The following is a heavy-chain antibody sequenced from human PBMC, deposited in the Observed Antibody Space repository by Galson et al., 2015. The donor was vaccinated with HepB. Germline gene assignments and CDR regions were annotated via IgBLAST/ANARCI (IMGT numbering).Heavy chain of an antibody. CDR3: ARGSYGQFDY. CDR1: GFTFNSHS. J-gene: IGHJ4*02. CDR2: LYSSGVHI. Sequence: SLRLSCAASGFTFNSHSMNWVRQAPGKGLEWVSSLYSSGVHIFYADSVKGRFTISRDNAKNSLYLQMNSLRAEDTAVYYCARGSYGQFDYWGQGTLVTVSS. D-gene: IGHD1-26*01. V-gene: IGHV3-21*01.